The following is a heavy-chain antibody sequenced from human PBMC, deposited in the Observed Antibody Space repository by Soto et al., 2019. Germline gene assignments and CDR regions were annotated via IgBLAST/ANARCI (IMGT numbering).Heavy chain of an antibody. D-gene: IGHD1-26*01. V-gene: IGHV1-18*01. CDR1: GYTFTDYG. Sequence: GASVKVSCKASGYTFTDYGITWLRQAPGQGLEWMGWISAYTGNTNYAQKVQGRVTMSTDTSTSTAYLELRSLRSDDTAVYYCARGPESRSTAYFDYWGQGTLVTVSS. J-gene: IGHJ4*02. CDR3: ARGPESRSTAYFDY. CDR2: ISAYTGNT.